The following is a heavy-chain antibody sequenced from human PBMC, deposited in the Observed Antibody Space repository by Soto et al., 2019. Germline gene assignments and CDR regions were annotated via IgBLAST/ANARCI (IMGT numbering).Heavy chain of an antibody. CDR3: AREATAASYYYYGMDV. D-gene: IGHD6-25*01. CDR2: IYYSGST. Sequence: PLETLSLTCTVSGGSISSSSYYWGWIRQPPGKGLEWIGSIYYSGSTYYNPSLKSRVTISVDTSKNQFSLKLSSVTAADTAVYYCAREATAASYYYYGMDVWGQGTTVTVSS. V-gene: IGHV4-39*02. J-gene: IGHJ6*02. CDR1: GGSISSSSYY.